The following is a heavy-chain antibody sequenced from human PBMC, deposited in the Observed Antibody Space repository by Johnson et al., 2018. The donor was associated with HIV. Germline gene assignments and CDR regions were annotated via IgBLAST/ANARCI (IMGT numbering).Heavy chain of an antibody. V-gene: IGHV3-11*01. Sequence: QVQLVESGGDLVKPGGSLRLSCAASGLTFSDYSLSWIRQTPGYGLEWISYISTSGTTIYYADSVQGRFTVSRDNAKNSLYLQLNSLRAEDTAVYYCARDPSPIVGATYAFDIWGQGTMVTVSS. J-gene: IGHJ3*02. CDR1: GLTFSDYS. CDR3: ARDPSPIVGATYAFDI. CDR2: ISTSGTTI. D-gene: IGHD1-26*01.